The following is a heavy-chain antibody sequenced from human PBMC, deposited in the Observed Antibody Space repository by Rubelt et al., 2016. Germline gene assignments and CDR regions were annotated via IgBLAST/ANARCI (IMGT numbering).Heavy chain of an antibody. J-gene: IGHJ4*02. V-gene: IGHV3-21*01. CDR1: GFTFSSYS. CDR3: ARDRAATVYYLDY. Sequence: AASGFTFSSYSMNWVRQAPGKGLEWVSSISSSSSYIYHADSVKGRFTISRDNAKNSLYLQMNSLRAEDTAVYYCARDRAATVYYLDYWGQGTLVTVSS. D-gene: IGHD2-15*01. CDR2: ISSSSSYI.